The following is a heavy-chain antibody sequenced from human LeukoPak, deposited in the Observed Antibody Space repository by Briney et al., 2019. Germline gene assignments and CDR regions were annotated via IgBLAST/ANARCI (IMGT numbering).Heavy chain of an antibody. J-gene: IGHJ4*02. V-gene: IGHV3-21*01. Sequence: GGSLRLSCAASGFTFSSYSMNWVRQAPGKGLEWVSSISSSSSYIYYADSVKGRFTISRDNAKNSLYLQMNSLRAEDTAVYYCARNPRPYQLPHAADMKSNYYGSGSYLDYWGQGTLVTVSS. D-gene: IGHD3-10*01. CDR1: GFTFSSYS. CDR2: ISSSSSYI. CDR3: ARNPRPYQLPHAADMKSNYYGSGSYLDY.